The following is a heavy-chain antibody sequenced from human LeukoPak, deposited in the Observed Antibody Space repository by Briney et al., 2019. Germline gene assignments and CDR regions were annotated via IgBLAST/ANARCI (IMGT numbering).Heavy chain of an antibody. CDR3: AGHCSSTSCGSGNDY. CDR1: GFTFSSYW. J-gene: IGHJ4*02. V-gene: IGHV3-74*01. D-gene: IGHD2-2*01. Sequence: SGGSLRLSCAASGFTFSSYWMHWVRQAPGKGLVWFSRINSDGSSTSYADSVKGRFTISRDNAKNTLYLQMNSLRAEDTAVYYCAGHCSSTSCGSGNDYWGQGTLVTVSS. CDR2: INSDGSST.